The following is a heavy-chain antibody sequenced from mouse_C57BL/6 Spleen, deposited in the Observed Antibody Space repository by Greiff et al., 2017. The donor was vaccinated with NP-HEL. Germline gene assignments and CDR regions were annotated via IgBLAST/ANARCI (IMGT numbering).Heavy chain of an antibody. D-gene: IGHD2-2*01. CDR2: IHPSDSDT. J-gene: IGHJ1*03. V-gene: IGHV1-74*01. CDR1: GYTFTSYW. Sequence: QVQLQQPGAELVKPGASVKVSCKASGYTFTSYWMHWVKQRHGQGLEWIGRIHPSDSDTNYNQKFKGKATLTVDKSSSTAYMQLSSLTSEDSAVYYCAMPYGYEWYFDVWGTGTTVTVSS. CDR3: AMPYGYEWYFDV.